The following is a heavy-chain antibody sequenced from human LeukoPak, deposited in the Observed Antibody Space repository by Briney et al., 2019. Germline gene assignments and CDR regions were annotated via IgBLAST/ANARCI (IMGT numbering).Heavy chain of an antibody. CDR2: INPSGGST. V-gene: IGHV1-46*01. CDR3: ARDPEAYCGGDCYFSEYGMDV. Sequence: GASVKVSCKASGYTFTSYYMHWVRQAPGQGLEWMGIINPSGGSTSYAQKFQGRVTTTRDTSTSTVYMELSSLRSEDTAVYYCARDPEAYCGGDCYFSEYGMDVWGQGTTVTVSS. CDR1: GYTFTSYY. D-gene: IGHD2-21*02. J-gene: IGHJ6*01.